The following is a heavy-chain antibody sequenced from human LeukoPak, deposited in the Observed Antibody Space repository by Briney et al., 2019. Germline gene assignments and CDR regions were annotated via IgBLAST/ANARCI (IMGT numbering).Heavy chain of an antibody. D-gene: IGHD6-19*01. V-gene: IGHV3-74*01. J-gene: IGHJ4*02. CDR1: GFTFSSYW. CDR3: GRGGTGWADY. CDR2: INSDGTYT. Sequence: GGSLRLSCAASGFTFSSYWMHWVRQVPGKGLVWVSRINSDGTYTTYADSVKGRFTISRDNANNALSLQMNSLRAEDTAVYYCGRGGTGWADYRGQGTLVTVSS.